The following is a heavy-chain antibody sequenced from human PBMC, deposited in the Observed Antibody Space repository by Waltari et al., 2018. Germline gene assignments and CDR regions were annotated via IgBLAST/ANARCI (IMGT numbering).Heavy chain of an antibody. CDR2: IWYDGEIK. Sequence: QVQLVESGGGVVQPGRSVTIPCEASGFIVSNYGMHWVRQVPGKGLEWVAVIWYDGEIKYYGDSMKGRFTISRDSSKNTLSLQMNSLRVEDTAIYYCARDPVGVPNAFAIWGQGRMVTVSS. CDR1: GFIVSNYG. D-gene: IGHD3-16*01. J-gene: IGHJ3*02. V-gene: IGHV3-33*01. CDR3: ARDPVGVPNAFAI.